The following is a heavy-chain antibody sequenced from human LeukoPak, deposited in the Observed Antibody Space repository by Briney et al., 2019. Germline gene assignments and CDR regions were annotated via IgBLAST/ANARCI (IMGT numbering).Heavy chain of an antibody. CDR1: GGSISSSSYY. Sequence: SETLSLTCTVSGGSISSSSYYWGWIPQPPGKGLEWIGSIYYSGSTYYNPSLKSRVTISVDTSKNQFSLKLSSVTAADTAVYYCARDLAELFDYWGQGTLVTVSS. CDR2: IYYSGST. J-gene: IGHJ4*02. CDR3: ARDLAELFDY. D-gene: IGHD2-15*01. V-gene: IGHV4-39*07.